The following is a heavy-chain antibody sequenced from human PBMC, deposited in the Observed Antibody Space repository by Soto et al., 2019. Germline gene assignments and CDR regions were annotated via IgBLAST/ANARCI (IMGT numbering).Heavy chain of an antibody. V-gene: IGHV3-74*01. CDR2: INSDGSST. Sequence: PGGSLRLSCAASGFTFSTYWMFWVRQAPGKGLVWVSRINSDGSSTRYAESVKGRFTISRDNAKNTMYLQMNSLRAEDTAVYYCARPMVDTVMAPFDYWGQVTLVTVSS. CDR3: ARPMVDTVMAPFDY. CDR1: GFTFSTYW. D-gene: IGHD5-18*01. J-gene: IGHJ4*02.